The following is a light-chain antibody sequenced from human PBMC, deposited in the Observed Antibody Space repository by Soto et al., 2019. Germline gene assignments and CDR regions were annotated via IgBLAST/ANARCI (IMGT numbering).Light chain of an antibody. Sequence: DIVMTQSPLSLPVTPGEPASISCRSSQSLLHSSGYTYLDWYLQKPGQSPQLLIYMGSNRASGVPDRFRGSGSGTEFTLKISRVEAEDVGVYYCMQTLQSRTFGGGTKVEIK. CDR1: QSLLHSSGYTY. CDR2: MGS. V-gene: IGKV2-28*01. J-gene: IGKJ4*01. CDR3: MQTLQSRT.